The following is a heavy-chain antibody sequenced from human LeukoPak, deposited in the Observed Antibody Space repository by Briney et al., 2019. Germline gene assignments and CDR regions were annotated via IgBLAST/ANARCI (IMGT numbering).Heavy chain of an antibody. Sequence: GRSLRLSCAASGFTFSSYNMNWVRQAPAKGLEWVSYISSSSSYIYYADSVKGRITISRDNAKNSLYLQMSSLRAEDTAVYYCAREFGGNTFGGLIVIGTDAFDIWGQGTMVTVSS. CDR3: AREFGGNTFGGLIVIGTDAFDI. J-gene: IGHJ3*02. V-gene: IGHV3-21*01. D-gene: IGHD3-16*02. CDR2: ISSSSSYI. CDR1: GFTFSSYN.